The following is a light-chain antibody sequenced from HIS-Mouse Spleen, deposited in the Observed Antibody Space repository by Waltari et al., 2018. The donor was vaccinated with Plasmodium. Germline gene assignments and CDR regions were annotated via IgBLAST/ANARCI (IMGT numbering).Light chain of an antibody. CDR3: LQHNSYPRT. Sequence: DIQMTQSPSPMSASLGDRVPTTCRASQGISNYLAWFQQKPGQVPKRLIYAASSLQSGVPSRFSGSGSGTEFTLTISSLQPEDFATYYCLQHNSYPRTFGQGTKVEIK. CDR1: QGISNY. CDR2: AAS. V-gene: IGKV1-17*03. J-gene: IGKJ1*01.